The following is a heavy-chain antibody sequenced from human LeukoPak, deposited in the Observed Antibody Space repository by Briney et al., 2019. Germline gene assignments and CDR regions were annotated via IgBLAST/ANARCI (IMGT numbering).Heavy chain of an antibody. D-gene: IGHD2-15*01. J-gene: IGHJ4*02. Sequence: ASVKVSCKASGYTFTSYYMHWVRQAPGQGLEWMGIINPSGGSTSYAQKFQGRVTMTRDTSTSTVYMELSSLRSEDTAVYYCARDGIPPFTLGYCSGGSCYPDYWGQGTLVTVSS. CDR3: ARDGIPPFTLGYCSGGSCYPDY. CDR1: GYTFTSYY. CDR2: INPSGGST. V-gene: IGHV1-46*01.